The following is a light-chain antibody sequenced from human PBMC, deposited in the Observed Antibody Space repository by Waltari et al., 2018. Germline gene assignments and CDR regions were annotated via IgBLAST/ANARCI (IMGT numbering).Light chain of an antibody. CDR1: SLRSYY. Sequence: SSELTQDPAVSVALGQTVRITCQGDSLRSYYATWYRQKAGQAPVLVIYGKTNRPSGISDRFSGSRSGNTASLTITGAQADDESDYYGNSRDSSFNHWVFGGGTKLTVL. J-gene: IGLJ3*02. CDR3: NSRDSSFNHWV. V-gene: IGLV3-19*01. CDR2: GKT.